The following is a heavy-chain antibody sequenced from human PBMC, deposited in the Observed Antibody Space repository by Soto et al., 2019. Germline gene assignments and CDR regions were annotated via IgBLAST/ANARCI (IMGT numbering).Heavy chain of an antibody. D-gene: IGHD3-10*01. CDR2: INHSGST. CDR3: ARGAMVRGSKKNWFDP. Sequence: ETLSLTCAVYGGSFSGYYWIWIRQPAGKGLEWIVEINHSGSTNYNPSLKSRVTISVDTSKNQFSLKLSSVTAADTAVYYCARGAMVRGSKKNWFDPWGQGTLVTVSS. J-gene: IGHJ5*02. CDR1: GGSFSGYY. V-gene: IGHV4-34*01.